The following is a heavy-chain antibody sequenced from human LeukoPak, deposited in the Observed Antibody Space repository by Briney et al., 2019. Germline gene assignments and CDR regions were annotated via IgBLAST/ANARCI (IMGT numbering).Heavy chain of an antibody. J-gene: IGHJ6*02. Sequence: SETLSLTCAVYGGSSSGYYWSWIRQPPGKGLEWIGEINHSGSTNYNPSLKSRVTISVDTSKNQFSLKLSSVTAADTAVYYCARGKSRTGYNYYYYYYGMDVWGQGTTVTVSS. V-gene: IGHV4-34*01. D-gene: IGHD5-24*01. CDR3: ARGKSRTGYNYYYYYYGMDV. CDR1: GGSSSGYY. CDR2: INHSGST.